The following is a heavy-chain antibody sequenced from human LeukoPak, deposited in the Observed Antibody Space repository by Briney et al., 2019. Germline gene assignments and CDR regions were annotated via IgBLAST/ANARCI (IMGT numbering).Heavy chain of an antibody. CDR2: ISPSGDIT. D-gene: IGHD3-10*01. J-gene: IGHJ4*02. CDR1: GFTFSNHG. CDR3: AKDDAWLRFGE. V-gene: IGHV3-23*01. Sequence: GGSLRLSCAASGFTFSNHGVNWVRQAPGKGLEWVSGISPSGDITYYADSVKGRFTISRDNSKNTLYLEVISLTAEDTAVYYCAKDDAWLRFGEWSQGTLVTVSS.